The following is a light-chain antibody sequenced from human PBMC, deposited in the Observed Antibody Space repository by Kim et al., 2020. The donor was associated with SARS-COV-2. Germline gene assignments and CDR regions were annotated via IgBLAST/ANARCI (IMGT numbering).Light chain of an antibody. CDR1: QSIGPW. CDR2: GAS. J-gene: IGKJ1*01. CDR3: QQGTTFPWT. V-gene: IGKV1-12*01. Sequence: ASVGDTVTITCRARQSIGPWLGWYQQKVGKAPKLLISGASDLEIGVPSRFSGRGSGTDFTLTITSLQPEDFATYYCQQGTTFPWTFGPGTKVDIK.